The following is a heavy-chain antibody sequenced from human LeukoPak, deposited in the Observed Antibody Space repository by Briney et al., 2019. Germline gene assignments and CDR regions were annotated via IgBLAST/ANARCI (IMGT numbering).Heavy chain of an antibody. D-gene: IGHD2-2*01. J-gene: IGHJ6*04. CDR3: ARDGVSAALDV. Sequence: GSLRLSCAVSGFRLSTYWMSWVRQAPGKGLEWLTNIKQDGSEKYYVDSVKGRFTVSRDNAKNSLYLQMNSLRTEDTAVYYCARDGVSAALDVWGKGTTVTVSS. V-gene: IGHV3-7*01. CDR1: GFRLSTYW. CDR2: IKQDGSEK.